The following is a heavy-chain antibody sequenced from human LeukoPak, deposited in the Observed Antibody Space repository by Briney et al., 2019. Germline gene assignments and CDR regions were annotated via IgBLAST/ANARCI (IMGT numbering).Heavy chain of an antibody. CDR3: AKDQHGYHKPIDY. CDR1: GFTFNIFA. CDR2: ISGSGIST. V-gene: IGHV3-23*01. D-gene: IGHD5-24*01. Sequence: GGSLRLSCAASGFTFNIFAMNWVGQASGRGREWVSTISGSGISTYYADSVKGRFTISRDNSKNTLYLQINSLRAEDTAVYFCAKDQHGYHKPIDYSGQGTLVTVSS. J-gene: IGHJ4*02.